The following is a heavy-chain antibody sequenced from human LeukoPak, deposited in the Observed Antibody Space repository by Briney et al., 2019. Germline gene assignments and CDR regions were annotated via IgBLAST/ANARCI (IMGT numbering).Heavy chain of an antibody. V-gene: IGHV4-59*12. D-gene: IGHD3-16*01. CDR2: IYYSGST. J-gene: IGHJ5*02. CDR3: AREGAVPGIDP. Sequence: PSETLSLTCTVSGGSISSYYWSWIRQPPGKGLEWIGYIYYSGSTNYNPSLKSRVTISVDTSKNQFSLRLTSETAADTAVYYCAREGAVPGIDPWGRGTLVTVSS. CDR1: GGSISSYY.